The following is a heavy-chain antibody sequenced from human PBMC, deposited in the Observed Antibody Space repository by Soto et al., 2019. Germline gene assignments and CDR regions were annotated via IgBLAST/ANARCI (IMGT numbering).Heavy chain of an antibody. Sequence: SETLSLTCTVSGGSISSSSYYWGWIRQPPGKGLEWIGSFYYSGSTYYTPSLKSRVTISVDTSKNQFSLKLSSVTAADTAVYYCARGGPYEGFVGYYYYMDVWGKGTTVTVSS. CDR3: ARGGPYEGFVGYYYYMDV. V-gene: IGHV4-39*01. CDR1: GGSISSSSYY. CDR2: FYYSGST. J-gene: IGHJ6*03. D-gene: IGHD5-12*01.